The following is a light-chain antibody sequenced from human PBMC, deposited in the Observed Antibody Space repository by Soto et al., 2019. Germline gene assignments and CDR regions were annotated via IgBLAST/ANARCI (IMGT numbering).Light chain of an antibody. CDR2: DTS. CDR1: TGAVTSGYF. Sequence: QAVVTQEPSLTVSPGETVTLTCASSTGAVTSGYFPNWFQQKPGQAPRTLIYDTSNKHSWTPGRFSGSLLGDKAALTLSGVQPEDEADYYCLLYYGGAEVLGGGTKLTVL. J-gene: IGLJ2*01. V-gene: IGLV7-43*01. CDR3: LLYYGGAEV.